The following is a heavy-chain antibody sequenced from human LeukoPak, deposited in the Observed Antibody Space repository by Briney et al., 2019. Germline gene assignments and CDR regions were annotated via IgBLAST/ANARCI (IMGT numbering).Heavy chain of an antibody. J-gene: IGHJ4*02. Sequence: PGGSLRLSCAASGFTFSSYSMTWVRQAPGKGLEWVSSISSSSTYIYYADSVRGRFTISRDNAKNSLYLQMNSLRAEDTAVYYCAGYYGFGYWGQGTLVTVPS. CDR1: GFTFSSYS. D-gene: IGHD3-10*01. CDR2: ISSSSTYI. CDR3: AGYYGFGY. V-gene: IGHV3-21*01.